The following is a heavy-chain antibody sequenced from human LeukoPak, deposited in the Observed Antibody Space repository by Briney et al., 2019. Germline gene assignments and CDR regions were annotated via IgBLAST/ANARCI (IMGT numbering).Heavy chain of an antibody. V-gene: IGHV4-4*07. CDR3: AREGYSSSWDSYYYCYMDV. D-gene: IGHD6-13*01. J-gene: IGHJ6*03. CDR1: GGSISSYY. CDR2: IYTSGST. Sequence: SETLSLTCTVSGGSISSYYWSWIRQPAGKGLEWIGRIYTSGSTNYNPSLKSRVTMSVDTSKNQFSLKLSSVTAADTAVYYCAREGYSSSWDSYYYCYMDVWGKGTTVTVSS.